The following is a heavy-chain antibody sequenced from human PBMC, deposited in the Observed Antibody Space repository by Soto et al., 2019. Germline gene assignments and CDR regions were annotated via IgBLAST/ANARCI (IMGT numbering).Heavy chain of an antibody. CDR2: IIPILGIA. D-gene: IGHD2-21*02. V-gene: IGHV1-69*02. CDR3: ARGEVVTAYYGLDV. J-gene: IGHJ6*02. Sequence: QVQLVQSGAEVKKPGSSVKVSCKASGGTFSSYTISWVRQAPGQGLEWMGRIIPILGIANYAQKFQGRVTXXAXKXXSTAYMELSSLRSEDTAVYYWARGEVVTAYYGLDVWGQGTTVTVSS. CDR1: GGTFSSYT.